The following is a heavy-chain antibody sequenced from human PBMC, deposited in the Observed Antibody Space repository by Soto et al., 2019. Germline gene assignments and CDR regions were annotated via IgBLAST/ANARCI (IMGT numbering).Heavy chain of an antibody. D-gene: IGHD3-16*01. CDR3: ARVLTTYYDYVWGQLNAFDI. J-gene: IGHJ3*02. CDR2: IYYSGST. V-gene: IGHV4-31*03. Sequence: SETLSLTCTVSGGSISSGGYYWSWIRQHPGKGLEWIGYIYYSGSTYYNPPLKSRVTISVDTSKNQFSLKLSSVTAADTAVYYCARVLTTYYDYVWGQLNAFDIWGQGTMVTVSS. CDR1: GGSISSGGYY.